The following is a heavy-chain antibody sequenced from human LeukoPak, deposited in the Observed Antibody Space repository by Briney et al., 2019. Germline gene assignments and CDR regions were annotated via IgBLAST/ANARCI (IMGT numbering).Heavy chain of an antibody. V-gene: IGHV3-30*18. J-gene: IGHJ4*02. D-gene: IGHD4-17*01. Sequence: PGGSLRLSCAASGFTFSSYNMNWVRQAPGKGLEWVAVISYDGSNKYYADSVKGRFTISRDNSKNTLYLQMNSLRAEDTAVYYCAKEHDYGDHGNWGQGTLVTVSS. CDR3: AKEHDYGDHGN. CDR1: GFTFSSYN. CDR2: ISYDGSNK.